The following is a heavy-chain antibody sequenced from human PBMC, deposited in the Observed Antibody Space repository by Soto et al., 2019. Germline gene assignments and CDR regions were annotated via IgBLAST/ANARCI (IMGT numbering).Heavy chain of an antibody. V-gene: IGHV3-30*18. Sequence: GGSLRLSCAASGFTFRSYGMHWVRQAPGKGLEWVAVISHDGSEKYYADSVKGRFTISRDNSKNTLYLQMNSLRAEDTAVYYCAKDRGVGQGPLSYYSDYWGQGTLVTVSS. CDR2: ISHDGSEK. CDR3: AKDRGVGQGPLSYYSDY. D-gene: IGHD2-15*01. J-gene: IGHJ4*02. CDR1: GFTFRSYG.